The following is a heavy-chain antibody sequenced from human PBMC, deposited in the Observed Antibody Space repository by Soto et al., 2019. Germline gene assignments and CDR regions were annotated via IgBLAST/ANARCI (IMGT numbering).Heavy chain of an antibody. J-gene: IGHJ3*02. CDR2: ISYDGSNK. V-gene: IGHV3-30-3*01. Sequence: QVQLVESGGGVVQPGRSLRLSCAASGFTFSSYAMHWVRQARGKGLEWVAVISYDGSNKYYADSVKGRFTISRDNSKNTLYLQMNSLRAEDTAVYYCARAGRAAAGTYSGAFDIWGQGTMVTVSS. CDR3: ARAGRAAAGTYSGAFDI. D-gene: IGHD6-13*01. CDR1: GFTFSSYA.